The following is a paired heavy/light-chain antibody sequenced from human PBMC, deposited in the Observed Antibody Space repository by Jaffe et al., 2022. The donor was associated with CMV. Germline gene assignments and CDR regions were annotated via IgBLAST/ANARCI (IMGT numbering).Light chain of an antibody. V-gene: IGKV2-30*01. J-gene: IGKJ2*01. CDR2: KVS. CDR3: MQGTHWPPF. CDR1: QSLVYSDGNTY. Sequence: DVVMTQSPLSLPVTLGQPASISCRSSQSLVYSDGNTYLNWFQQRPGQSPRRLIYKVSNRDSGVPDRFSGSGSGTDFTLKISRVEAEDVGVYYCMQGTHWPPFFGQGTKLEIK.
Heavy chain of an antibody. V-gene: IGHV3-48*03. CDR3: ARDPRQITYYDILTGLDYFDY. CDR1: GFTFSSYE. Sequence: EVQLVESGGGLVQPGGSLRLSCAASGFTFSSYEMNWVRQAPGKGLEWVSYISSSGSTIYYADSVKGRFTISRDNAKNSLYLQMNSLRAEDTAVYYCARDPRQITYYDILTGLDYFDYWGQGTLVTVSS. J-gene: IGHJ4*02. D-gene: IGHD3-9*01. CDR2: ISSSGSTI.